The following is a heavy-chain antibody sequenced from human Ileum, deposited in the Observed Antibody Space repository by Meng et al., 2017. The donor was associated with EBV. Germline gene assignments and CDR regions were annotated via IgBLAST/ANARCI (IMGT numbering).Heavy chain of an antibody. CDR2: IYHSGAT. V-gene: IGHV4-4*02. CDR1: GGSVNGHPW. CDR3: ARIPYGDIYSAYFDY. D-gene: IGHD2-21*02. J-gene: IGHJ4*02. Sequence: QGRRQCAGAGLVKPWCTVSPTCTVSGGSVNGHPWWSWVRQPPGEGLEWIGQIYHSGATNYNPSLKSRVTISVDTSENQFSLELNSVTAADTAVYYCARIPYGDIYSAYFDYWSPGTLVTVSS.